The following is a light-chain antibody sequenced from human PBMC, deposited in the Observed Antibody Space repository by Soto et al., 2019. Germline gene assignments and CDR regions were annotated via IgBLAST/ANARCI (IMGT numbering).Light chain of an antibody. CDR2: EGS. CDR3: CSYAPGSTVV. Sequence: QSVLTQPASVSGSPGQSITISCSGTNSDVGSYNLVSWYQQHPGKGPKLMIYEGSKRPSGVSNRFSGSKSGNTASLTISGLQAEDEADYFCCSYAPGSTVVFGGGTKLTVL. CDR1: NSDVGSYNL. J-gene: IGLJ2*01. V-gene: IGLV2-23*01.